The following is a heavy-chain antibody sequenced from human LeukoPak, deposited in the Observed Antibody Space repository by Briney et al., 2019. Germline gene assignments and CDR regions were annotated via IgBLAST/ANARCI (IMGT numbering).Heavy chain of an antibody. CDR3: ARLIGLGEVSLYFDS. D-gene: IGHD3-16*01. J-gene: IGHJ4*02. Sequence: KASETLSLTCTGSGGSISSDYWTWIRQPPGKGLEWIRCGHKSRSSHYNPSLGSGVTISVDTSNRDFSLMLNSVTAAATAVYYCARLIGLGEVSLYFDSWGQGRLVTVSS. CDR2: GHKSRSS. V-gene: IGHV4-59*01. CDR1: GGSISSDY.